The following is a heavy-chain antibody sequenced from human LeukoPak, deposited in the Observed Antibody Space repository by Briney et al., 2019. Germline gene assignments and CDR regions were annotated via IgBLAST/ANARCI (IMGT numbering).Heavy chain of an antibody. CDR2: ISAYNGNT. J-gene: IGHJ4*02. D-gene: IGHD3-22*01. CDR3: ARSRLTYYYDSSGYHPPSYFDY. CDR1: GYTFTSYG. Sequence: ASVKVSCKASGYTFTSYGISWVRQAPGQGLEWMGWISAYNGNTNYAQKLQGRVTMTADTSTSTAYMELRSLRSDDTAVYYCARSRLTYYYDSSGYHPPSYFDYWGQGTLVTVSS. V-gene: IGHV1-18*01.